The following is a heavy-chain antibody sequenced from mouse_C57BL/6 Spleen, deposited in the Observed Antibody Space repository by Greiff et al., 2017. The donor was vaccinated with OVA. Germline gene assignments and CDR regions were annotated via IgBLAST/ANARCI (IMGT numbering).Heavy chain of an antibody. CDR1: GFTFSSYG. CDR2: ISSGGSYT. V-gene: IGHV5-6*01. J-gene: IGHJ4*01. Sequence: EVKLVESGGDLVKPGGSLKLSCAASGFTFSSYGMSWVRQTPDKRLEWVATISSGGSYTYYPDSVKGRFTISRDNAKNTLYLQMSSLKSEDTAMYYCARAKTGGPGSYAMDYWGQGTSVTVSS. D-gene: IGHD4-1*01. CDR3: ARAKTGGPGSYAMDY.